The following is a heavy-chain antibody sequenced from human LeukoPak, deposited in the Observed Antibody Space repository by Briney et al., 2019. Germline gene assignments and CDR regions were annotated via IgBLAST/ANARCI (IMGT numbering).Heavy chain of an antibody. V-gene: IGHV3-7*01. CDR1: GFTFSRTW. CDR2: INGDGSEE. Sequence: GGSLRLSCAASGFTFSRTWMSWVRQSPGKGLEWVANINGDGSEEYYVDSVKGRFTISRANARSSLYLQMNSLRAEGTAVYYCARDPDSDNAWGWFDSWGQGTVVTVSS. CDR3: ARDPDSDNAWGWFDS. D-gene: IGHD3-16*01. J-gene: IGHJ5*01.